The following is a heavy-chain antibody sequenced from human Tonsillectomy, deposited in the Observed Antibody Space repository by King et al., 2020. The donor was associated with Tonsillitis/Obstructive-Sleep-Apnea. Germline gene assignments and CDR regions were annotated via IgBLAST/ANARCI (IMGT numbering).Heavy chain of an antibody. CDR1: GLTGRSNY. Sequence: VGGGGGVVEPGGSLRLCCAASGLTGRSNYMSWVRQAPGKGLEWGSVIYSGGSTYDADSVKGRLTISRDNSKNTLYLQMNSLRAEDTAVYYCARHTITMVQGEIDYWGQGTLVTVSS. CDR2: IYSGGST. V-gene: IGHV3-66*04. J-gene: IGHJ4*02. CDR3: ARHTITMVQGEIDY. D-gene: IGHD3-10*01.